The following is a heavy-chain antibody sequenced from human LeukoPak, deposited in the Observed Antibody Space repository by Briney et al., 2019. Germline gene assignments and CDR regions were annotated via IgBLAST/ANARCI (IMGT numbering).Heavy chain of an antibody. V-gene: IGHV3-23*01. CDR3: AKSGYNRFDY. J-gene: IGHJ4*02. CDR1: GFTFSSSA. Sequence: PGGSLRLSCAASGFTFSSSAMSWVRQAPGKGLEWVSNISGSGGGGSTYYVDSVKGRFTISRDNSKNTLYLQMNSLRAEDTAVYYCAKSGYNRFDYWGQGTLVTVSS. D-gene: IGHD5-24*01. CDR2: ISGSGGGGST.